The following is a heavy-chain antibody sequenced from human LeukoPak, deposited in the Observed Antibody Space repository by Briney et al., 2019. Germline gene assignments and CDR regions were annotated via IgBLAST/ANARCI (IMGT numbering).Heavy chain of an antibody. Sequence: PSETLSLTCTVSGGSISSYYWSWIRQPPGKGLEWIGYIYYSGSTNYNPSLKSRVTISVDTSKNQFSLKLSSVTAADTAVYYCARSRLDYGDPYYFDYWGRGTLVTVSS. V-gene: IGHV4-59*01. CDR2: IYYSGST. J-gene: IGHJ4*02. D-gene: IGHD4-17*01. CDR3: ARSRLDYGDPYYFDY. CDR1: GGSISSYY.